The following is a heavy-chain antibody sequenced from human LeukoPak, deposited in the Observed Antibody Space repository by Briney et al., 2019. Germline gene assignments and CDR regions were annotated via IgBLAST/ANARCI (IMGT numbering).Heavy chain of an antibody. D-gene: IGHD5-12*01. Sequence: GGSLRLSCAASGFTFSSYSMNWVRLAPGKGLEWVSYISSSSSTIYYADSVKGRFTISRDNSKNTLYLQMNSLRAEDTAVYYCARDRVYSGYDTFDYWGQGTLVTVSS. V-gene: IGHV3-48*01. CDR2: ISSSSSTI. CDR1: GFTFSSYS. J-gene: IGHJ4*02. CDR3: ARDRVYSGYDTFDY.